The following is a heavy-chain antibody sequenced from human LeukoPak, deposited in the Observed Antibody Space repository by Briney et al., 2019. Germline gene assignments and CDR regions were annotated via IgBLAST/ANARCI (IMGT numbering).Heavy chain of an antibody. CDR2: INEDGSAK. Sequence: SGGSLRLSCAASGFTLSSYWMSWVRQAPGKGLEWVANINEDGSAKSYVDSVKGRFTISRDDAKNSLYLQMNSLRAEDTAVYYCARGPPLFDPWGQGTLVTVSS. J-gene: IGHJ5*02. CDR3: ARGPPLFDP. CDR1: GFTLSSYW. V-gene: IGHV3-7*01.